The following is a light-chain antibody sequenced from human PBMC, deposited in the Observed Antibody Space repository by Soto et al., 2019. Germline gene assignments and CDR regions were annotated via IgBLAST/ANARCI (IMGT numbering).Light chain of an antibody. CDR2: PAS. CDR1: QGISSY. V-gene: IGKV1-9*01. J-gene: IGKJ5*01. Sequence: IQLTQSPSSLSASVGDRVTITCRARQGISSYLAWYQQKPGKAPKLLIFPASTLQSGVPSRFSGSGSGTDFTLTISSLQPEDFATYYCQQLSLFGQGTRLEIK. CDR3: QQLSL.